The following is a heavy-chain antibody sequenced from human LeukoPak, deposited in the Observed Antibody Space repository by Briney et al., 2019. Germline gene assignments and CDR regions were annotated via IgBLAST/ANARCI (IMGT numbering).Heavy chain of an antibody. J-gene: IGHJ4*02. D-gene: IGHD2-15*01. CDR1: GGSISSYY. Sequence: SETLSLTCTVPGGSISSYYWSWIRQPPGKGLEWIGYIYYSGSTNYNPSLKSRVTMSVDTSKNQFSLKLSSVTAADTAVYFCARWVASCFDYWGQGTLVTVSS. CDR3: ARWVASCFDY. V-gene: IGHV4-59*01. CDR2: IYYSGST.